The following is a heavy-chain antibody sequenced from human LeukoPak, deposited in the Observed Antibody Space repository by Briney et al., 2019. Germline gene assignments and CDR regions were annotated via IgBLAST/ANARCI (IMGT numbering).Heavy chain of an antibody. D-gene: IGHD3-22*01. Sequence: VKISCKVSGYTFTDYYMHWVQQAPGKGLEWMGRIIPIFGTANYAQKFQGRVTITTDESTSTAYMELSSLRSEDTAVYYCARATSGYRLPDDYWGQGTLVTVSS. CDR3: ARATSGYRLPDDY. CDR2: IIPIFGTA. CDR1: GYTFTDYY. J-gene: IGHJ4*02. V-gene: IGHV1-69*13.